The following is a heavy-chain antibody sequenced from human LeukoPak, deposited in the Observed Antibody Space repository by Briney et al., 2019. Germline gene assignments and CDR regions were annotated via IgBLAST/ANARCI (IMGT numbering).Heavy chain of an antibody. CDR3: AMREGQRGWFDP. CDR2: INPNSGGT. J-gene: IGHJ5*02. Sequence: GASVKVSCKASGYTFTGYYMHWVRQAPGQGLEWMGWINPNSGGTSYAQKFQGRVTMTRDTSISTAYMELSRLRSDDTAVYYCAMREGQRGWFDPWGQGTLVTVSS. CDR1: GYTFTGYY. V-gene: IGHV1-2*02. D-gene: IGHD1-1*01.